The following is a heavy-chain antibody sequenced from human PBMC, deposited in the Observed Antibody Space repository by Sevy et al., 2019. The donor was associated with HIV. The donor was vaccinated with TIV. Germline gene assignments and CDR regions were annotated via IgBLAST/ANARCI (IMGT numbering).Heavy chain of an antibody. CDR2: MNPDSGRR. V-gene: IGHV1-8*02. CDR1: GYTFSGYD. Sequence: ASVKVSCKASGYTFSGYDINWVRPATGQGLEWMGWMNPDSGRRGYAPKFQGRVTMTTNTSIDTAYMELRRLRSEDSAVYYCARADLDSSTFFYYYGMDVWGQGTTVTVSS. J-gene: IGHJ6*02. D-gene: IGHD6-13*01. CDR3: ARADLDSSTFFYYYGMDV.